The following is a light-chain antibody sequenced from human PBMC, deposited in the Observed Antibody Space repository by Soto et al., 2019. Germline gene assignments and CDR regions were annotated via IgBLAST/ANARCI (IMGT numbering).Light chain of an antibody. Sequence: SVLTQPPSVSAAPGQKVTISCSGSSSNIGGNSVSWYQQLPGTAPKLLIYDDNKRPSGIPDRFSGSKSGTSATLGITGFQTGDEADYYCGSWDSSMSAYVLGTGNKVTVL. CDR2: DDN. CDR1: SSNIGGNS. J-gene: IGLJ1*01. CDR3: GSWDSSMSAYV. V-gene: IGLV1-51*01.